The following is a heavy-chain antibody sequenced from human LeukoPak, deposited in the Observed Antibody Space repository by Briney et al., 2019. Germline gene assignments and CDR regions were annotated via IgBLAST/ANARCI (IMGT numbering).Heavy chain of an antibody. CDR2: INPNSGGT. D-gene: IGHD3-10*01. Sequence: ASVKVSCKASGYTFTSYGISWVRQAPGQGLEWMGWINPNSGGTNYAQKFQGRVTMTRDTSISTAYMELSRLRSDDTAVYYCARVYGSGSYYRSAYYYMDVWGKGTTVTISS. J-gene: IGHJ6*03. CDR3: ARVYGSGSYYRSAYYYMDV. V-gene: IGHV1-2*02. CDR1: GYTFTSYG.